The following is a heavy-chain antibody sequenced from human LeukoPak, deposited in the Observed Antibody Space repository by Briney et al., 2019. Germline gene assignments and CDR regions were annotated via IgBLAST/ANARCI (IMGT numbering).Heavy chain of an antibody. J-gene: IGHJ5*02. CDR2: RKQDGSEK. Sequence: GGSLRLSCAASGFTFSSYWMSWVRQAPGKGLEWVANRKQDGSEKYYVDSVKGRFTISRDNAKNSLYLQMNTLRAEDTAVYYCAKDYSKTSYYGSGTYYRPNWFDPWGQGTLVTVSS. D-gene: IGHD3-10*01. V-gene: IGHV3-7*01. CDR1: GFTFSSYW. CDR3: AKDYSKTSYYGSGTYYRPNWFDP.